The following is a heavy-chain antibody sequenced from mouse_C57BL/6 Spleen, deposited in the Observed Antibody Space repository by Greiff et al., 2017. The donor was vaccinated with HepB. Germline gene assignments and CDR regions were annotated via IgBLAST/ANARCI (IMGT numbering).Heavy chain of an antibody. V-gene: IGHV1-80*01. D-gene: IGHD1-1*01. CDR3: ARSRDYGSSPAY. CDR2: IYPGDGDT. CDR1: GYAFSSYW. J-gene: IGHJ3*01. Sequence: VQLQQSGAELVKPGASVKISCKASGYAFSSYWMNWVKQRPGKGLEWIGQIYPGDGDTNYNGKFKGKATLTEDKSSSTAYMQLSSLTSENSAVYFCARSRDYGSSPAYWGQGTLVTVSA.